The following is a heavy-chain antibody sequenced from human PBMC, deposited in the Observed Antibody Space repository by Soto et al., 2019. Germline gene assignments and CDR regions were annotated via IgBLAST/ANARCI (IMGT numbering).Heavy chain of an antibody. CDR1: GGSISSSSYY. CDR3: ARTYGDYREYFQH. V-gene: IGHV4-39*01. D-gene: IGHD4-17*01. Sequence: SETLSLTCTVSGGSISSSSYYWGWIRQPPGKGLEWIGSIYYSGSTYYNPSLKSRVTISVDTSKNQFSLKLSSVTAADTAVYYCARTYGDYREYFQHWGQGTLVTVSS. J-gene: IGHJ1*01. CDR2: IYYSGST.